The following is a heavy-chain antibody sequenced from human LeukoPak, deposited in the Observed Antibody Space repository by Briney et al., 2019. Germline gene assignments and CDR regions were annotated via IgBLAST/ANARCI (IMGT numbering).Heavy chain of an antibody. CDR3: AKMYGSWFDP. J-gene: IGHJ5*02. Sequence: GGSLRLSCAASGFTFSTYAMSWVRQAPGKGLEWVSAISGSDGSTYYADSVKGRFTISRDNSKNTLYLQMNSLRAEDTAVYYCAKMYGSWFDPWGQETLVTVSS. CDR1: GFTFSTYA. CDR2: ISGSDGST. V-gene: IGHV3-23*01. D-gene: IGHD4-17*01.